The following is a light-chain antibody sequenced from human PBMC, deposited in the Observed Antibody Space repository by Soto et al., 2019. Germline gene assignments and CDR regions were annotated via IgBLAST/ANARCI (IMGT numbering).Light chain of an antibody. CDR1: SSDVGSYNL. J-gene: IGLJ2*01. CDR2: EGS. V-gene: IGLV2-23*01. Sequence: QSALTQPASVSGSPGQSITISCTGTSSDVGSYNLVSWYQQHPGKAPKLMIYEGSKRPSGVSNRFSGSKSGNTASLTSSGLQAEDEADYYCCSYAGSSPLFGGGTKVTVL. CDR3: CSYAGSSPL.